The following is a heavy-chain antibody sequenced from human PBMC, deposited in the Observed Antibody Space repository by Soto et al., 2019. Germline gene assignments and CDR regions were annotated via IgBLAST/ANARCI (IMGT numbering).Heavy chain of an antibody. CDR2: IYPGDSDT. CDR1: GYSFTNYW. V-gene: IGHV5-51*01. D-gene: IGHD2-21*01. J-gene: IGHJ5*02. CDR3: AIYCDMTTCPGTWFDP. Sequence: GESLKISCKGSGYSFTNYWIAWVRQMPGKGLEWLGIIYPGDSDTRYSPSFQGQVIISVDKSISAVYLQWNSLKASDTAMYYCAIYCDMTTCPGTWFDPRGQGTLVTVSS.